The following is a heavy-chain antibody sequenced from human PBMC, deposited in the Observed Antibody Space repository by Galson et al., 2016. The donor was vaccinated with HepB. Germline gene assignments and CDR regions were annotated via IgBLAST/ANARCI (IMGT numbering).Heavy chain of an antibody. CDR2: ISGSGGST. CDR3: AKDKYNGSYYHGRGAGLDV. CDR1: GFTFSHCA. D-gene: IGHD1-26*01. Sequence: SLRLSCAASGFTFSHCATSWVRQAPGKGLEWVSSISGSGGSTYYADSVKGRFTISRDNSKNTLYLQMNSLRAEDTAVYYCAKDKYNGSYYHGRGAGLDVWGQGTTVIVSS. J-gene: IGHJ6*02. V-gene: IGHV3-23*01.